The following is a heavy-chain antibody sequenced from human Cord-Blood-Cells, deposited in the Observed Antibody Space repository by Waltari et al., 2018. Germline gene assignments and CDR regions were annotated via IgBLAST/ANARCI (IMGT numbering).Heavy chain of an antibody. CDR1: GFTFSSYG. D-gene: IGHD3-10*01. CDR3: AKDWHYGSGSYYDY. V-gene: IGHV3-30*18. J-gene: IGHJ4*02. Sequence: QVQLVESGGGVVQPGRSLRLSCAASGFTFSSYGMHWVRQAPGKGLEWVAVISYDGSNKYYADSVKGRFTISRDNSKNTLYLQMNSLRAEDTAVYYCAKDWHYGSGSYYDYWGQGTLVTSPQ. CDR2: ISYDGSNK.